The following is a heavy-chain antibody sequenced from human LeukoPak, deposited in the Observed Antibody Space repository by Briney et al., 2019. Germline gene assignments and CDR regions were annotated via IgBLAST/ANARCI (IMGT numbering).Heavy chain of an antibody. V-gene: IGHV3-33*01. J-gene: IGHJ3*02. CDR1: GFTFSSYG. CDR3: ARDRRDILTGYYRLDAFDI. Sequence: GGSLRLSCAASGFTFSSYGMHWVRQAPGKGLEWVAVIWYDGSNKYYADSVKGRFTTSRDNSKNTLYLQMNSLRAEDTAVYYCARDRRDILTGYYRLDAFDIWGQGTMVTVSS. D-gene: IGHD3-9*01. CDR2: IWYDGSNK.